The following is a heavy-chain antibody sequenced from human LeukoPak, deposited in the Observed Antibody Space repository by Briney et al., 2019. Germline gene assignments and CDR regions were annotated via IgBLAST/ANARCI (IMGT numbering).Heavy chain of an antibody. Sequence: GRSLRLSCAASGFTFSSYWMSWVRQAPGKGLEWVANIKQDGSEKYYVDSVKGRFTISRDNAKNSLYLQMNSLRAEDTAVYYCASDSGYEPDYGMDVWGQGTTVTVSS. CDR3: ASDSGYEPDYGMDV. CDR2: IKQDGSEK. D-gene: IGHD5-12*01. V-gene: IGHV3-7*01. J-gene: IGHJ6*02. CDR1: GFTFSSYW.